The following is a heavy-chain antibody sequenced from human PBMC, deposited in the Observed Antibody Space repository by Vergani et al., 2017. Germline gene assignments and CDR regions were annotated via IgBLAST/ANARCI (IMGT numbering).Heavy chain of an antibody. J-gene: IGHJ2*01. V-gene: IGHV1-69*01. CDR1: GGTFSSYA. D-gene: IGHD7-27*01. CDR3: ARREDANWGKAQPIDYWYFDL. Sequence: QVQLVQSGAEVKKPGSSVKVSCKASGGTFSSYAISWVRQAPGQGLEWMGGIIPIFGTANYAQKFQGRVTITADESTSTAYMELSSLRSEDTAVYYCARREDANWGKAQPIDYWYFDLWGRGTLVTVSS. CDR2: IIPIFGTA.